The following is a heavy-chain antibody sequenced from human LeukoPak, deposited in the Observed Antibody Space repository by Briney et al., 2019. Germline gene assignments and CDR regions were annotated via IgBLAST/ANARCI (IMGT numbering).Heavy chain of an antibody. CDR2: IYYSGST. J-gene: IGHJ4*02. V-gene: IGHV4-39*01. CDR1: GGSITSSSYY. D-gene: IGHD4-17*01. CDR3: ARHGEGSPGRVNDYEDY. Sequence: SETLSLTCTVSGGSITSSSYYWGWIRQPPGKGLEWIGSIYYSGSTYYNPSLKSRVTISVDTSKNQFSLKLSSVTAADTAVYYCARHGEGSPGRVNDYEDYWGQGTLVTVSS.